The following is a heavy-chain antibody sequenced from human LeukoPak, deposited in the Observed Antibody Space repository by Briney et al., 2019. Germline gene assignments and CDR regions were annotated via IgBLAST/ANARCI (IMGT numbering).Heavy chain of an antibody. CDR1: GFTFSDTW. V-gene: IGHV3-15*01. CDR2: IQSKADGGTP. Sequence: GGSLRLSCAARGFTFSDTWMSWVRQSPGQGLEWVGRIQSKADGGTPAYAVPVKGRFIISRDDSKNTVYLQMDSLKIEDAGVYYCTTVYYWGQGTVVTVAS. J-gene: IGHJ4*02. CDR3: TTVYY.